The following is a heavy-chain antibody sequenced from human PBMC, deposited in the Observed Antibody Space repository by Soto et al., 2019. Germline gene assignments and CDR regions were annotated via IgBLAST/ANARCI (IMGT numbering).Heavy chain of an antibody. CDR1: GGSVSSGGYY. V-gene: IGHV4-31*02. CDR2: IYDNETA. D-gene: IGHD3-3*01. J-gene: IGHJ3*01. Sequence: QVQLQESGPGLVKPSQTLSLTCSVSGGSVSSGGYYWNWIRQLPGKGLGWIGYIYDNETAYYNPSLKSRPSISLDTSKNQFSLTLNSVTPADTAVYYCARENFGAVVHDAFDLWGQGTVVTVSS. CDR3: ARENFGAVVHDAFDL.